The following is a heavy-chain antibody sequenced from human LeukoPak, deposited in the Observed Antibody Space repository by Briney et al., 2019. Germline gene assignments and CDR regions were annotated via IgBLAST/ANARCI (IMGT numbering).Heavy chain of an antibody. Sequence: SCKASGGTFSSYAMSWVRQAPGKGLEWVSAISGSGGSTYYADSVKGRFTISRDNSKNTLYLQMNSLRAEDTAVYYCARGITGTTSHYYYYYYMDVWGKGTTVTVSS. J-gene: IGHJ6*03. CDR2: ISGSGGST. D-gene: IGHD1-7*01. CDR3: ARGITGTTSHYYYYYYMDV. CDR1: GGTFSSYA. V-gene: IGHV3-23*01.